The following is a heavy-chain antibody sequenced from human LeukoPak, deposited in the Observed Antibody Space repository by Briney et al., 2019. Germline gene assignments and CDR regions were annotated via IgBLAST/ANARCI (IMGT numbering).Heavy chain of an antibody. CDR3: ARDYGGKFDY. CDR2: IYYSGTT. V-gene: IGHV4-59*01. D-gene: IGHD4-23*01. CDR1: GGSISNYY. Sequence: SETLSLTCTVFGGSISNYYWSWIRQPPGKGLEWIGYIYYSGTTKYNPSLKSRLTMSVDTSKNQFSLKLSSVTAADTAVYYCARDYGGKFDYWGQGTLVTVSS. J-gene: IGHJ4*02.